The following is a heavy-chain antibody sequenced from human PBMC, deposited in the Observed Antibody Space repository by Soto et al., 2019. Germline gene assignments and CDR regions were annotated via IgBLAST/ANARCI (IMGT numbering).Heavy chain of an antibody. CDR2: ISGSGGST. D-gene: IGHD3-22*01. CDR3: AKVFTSFDSRTFDY. CDR1: GFTFSSYA. Sequence: GGSLRLSCAASGFTFSSYAMSRVRQAPGKGLEWVSAISGSGGSTYYADSVKGRFTISRDNSKNTLYLQMNSLRAEDTAVYYCAKVFTSFDSRTFDYWGQGTLVTVSS. V-gene: IGHV3-23*01. J-gene: IGHJ4*02.